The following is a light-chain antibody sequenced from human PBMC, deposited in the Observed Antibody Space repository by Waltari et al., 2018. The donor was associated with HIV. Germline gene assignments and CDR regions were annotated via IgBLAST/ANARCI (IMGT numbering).Light chain of an antibody. CDR2: GAS. V-gene: IGKV3-20*01. CDR3: QQYVSSPRT. J-gene: IGKJ1*01. Sequence: EIVLTQSPATLSLFPGERATLSCRASQSVSSSYLAWYQQKPGQAPRLLIYGASSRATDIPDRFSGSGSGTDFTLTISRLEPEDFAVYYWQQYVSSPRTFGQGTKVEIK. CDR1: QSVSSSY.